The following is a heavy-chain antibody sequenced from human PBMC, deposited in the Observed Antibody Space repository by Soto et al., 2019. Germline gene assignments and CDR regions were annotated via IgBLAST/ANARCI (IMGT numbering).Heavy chain of an antibody. CDR3: ARAGMYDISGYYYYYYGMDF. D-gene: IGHD3-22*01. J-gene: IGHJ6*02. CDR1: GFTFSDYY. V-gene: IGHV3-11*06. CDR2: IGSGSSRYT. Sequence: GGSLRLSCAASGFTFSDYYMTWIRQAPGKGLEWVSYIGSGSSRYTEYADSVKGRFTISRDNAKKSLDLQMDSLRAEDTAVYYCARAGMYDISGYYYYYYGMDFWGQGTTVTVSS.